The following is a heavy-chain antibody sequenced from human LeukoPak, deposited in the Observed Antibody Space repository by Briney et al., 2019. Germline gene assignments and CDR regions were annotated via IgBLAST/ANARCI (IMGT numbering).Heavy chain of an antibody. V-gene: IGHV1-2*02. J-gene: IGHJ6*03. CDR1: GYTFTGYH. Sequence: ASVKVSCKASGYTFTGYHMHWVRQAPGQGLEWMGWINPNSGGTNYAQKFQGRVTMTRDTSISTAYMELSRLRSDDTAVYYCARAASTGFYYMDVWGKGTTVTVSS. CDR3: ARAASTGFYYMDV. D-gene: IGHD2-2*01. CDR2: INPNSGGT.